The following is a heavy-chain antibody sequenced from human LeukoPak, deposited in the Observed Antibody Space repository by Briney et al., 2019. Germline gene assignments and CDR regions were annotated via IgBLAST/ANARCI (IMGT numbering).Heavy chain of an antibody. CDR2: ISGSSSSI. CDR1: EFIFSSYE. J-gene: IGHJ3*02. V-gene: IGHV3-48*03. Sequence: GGALRHSCAASEFIFSSYEMNWVRQAPGKVLETVSHISGSSSSIYYADSVKGRFTISRDNAKNSLYLQMNSLRAEDTAVYYCAGGQWLVLGDAFDIWGQGTMVTVSS. CDR3: AGGQWLVLGDAFDI. D-gene: IGHD6-19*01.